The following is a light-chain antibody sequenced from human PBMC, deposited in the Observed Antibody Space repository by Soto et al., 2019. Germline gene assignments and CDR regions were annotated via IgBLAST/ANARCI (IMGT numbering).Light chain of an antibody. J-gene: IGKJ4*01. CDR3: QQRSNWPT. Sequence: EIVLTPSPATLSLSPGHRATLSCRASQSVSSYLAWYQQKPGQAPRLLIYDASNRATGIPARFSGSGSGTDFTLTISSLEPEDFAVYYCQQRSNWPTFGGGTKVDIK. CDR2: DAS. V-gene: IGKV3-11*01. CDR1: QSVSSY.